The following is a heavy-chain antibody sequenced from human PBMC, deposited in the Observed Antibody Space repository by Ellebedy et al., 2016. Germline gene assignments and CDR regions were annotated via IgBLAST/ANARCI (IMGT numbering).Heavy chain of an antibody. CDR3: ARLNGSKRALHI. V-gene: IGHV4-39*07. CDR2: FFYNGNA. J-gene: IGHJ3*02. Sequence: GSLRLSCTVSGGSISSLDHYWGWVRQPPGTGLEWIGSFFYNGNAYYNPSLKSRVTMSVAPSKNQFSLNLTSVTAADTAVYYCARLNGSKRALHIWGPGTMVAVSS. CDR1: GGSISSLDHY. D-gene: IGHD1-26*01.